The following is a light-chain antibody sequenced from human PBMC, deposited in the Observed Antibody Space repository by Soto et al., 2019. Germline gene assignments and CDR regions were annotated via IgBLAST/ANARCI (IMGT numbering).Light chain of an antibody. J-gene: IGLJ1*01. CDR3: CLYIGATTYV. V-gene: IGLV2-23*01. CDR2: EGH. CDR1: RSDVGTYNL. Sequence: QSVLTQPASVSGSRGQSITFSCTVARSDVGTYNLVSWYQQHPNKTPKVMISEGHRRPSGVPDRFSGSTSVNSASLTISGLQADDEADYYCCLYIGATTYVFGTGTKVTVL.